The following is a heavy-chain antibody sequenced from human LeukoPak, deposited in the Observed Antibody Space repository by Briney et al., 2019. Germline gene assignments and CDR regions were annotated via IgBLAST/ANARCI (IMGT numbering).Heavy chain of an antibody. CDR3: AKDVYDFWSGYYNSYDY. CDR2: ISSSGRTT. V-gene: IGHV3-48*03. D-gene: IGHD3-3*01. CDR1: GFTFSSYE. J-gene: IGHJ4*02. Sequence: AGGSLRLSCAASGFTFSSYEMNWVRQAPGKGLEWVSYISSSGRTTYYADSVKGRFTISRDNSKNTLYLQMNSLRAEDTAVYYCAKDVYDFWSGYYNSYDYWGQGTLVTVSS.